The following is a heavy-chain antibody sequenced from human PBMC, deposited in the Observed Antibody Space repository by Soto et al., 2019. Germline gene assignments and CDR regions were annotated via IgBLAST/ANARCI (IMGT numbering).Heavy chain of an antibody. V-gene: IGHV1-46*01. Sequence: ASVKVSCKSSGYTFTNYYMHWVRQAPGQGLEWLGIINPVGGTTSYAQKFQGRVTLTRDTSTSTVYLEMSSLTSEDTAVYFCARGVNYDVLTGPKYYGMDVWGQGTAVTVSS. CDR2: INPVGGTT. CDR1: GYTFTNYY. CDR3: ARGVNYDVLTGPKYYGMDV. J-gene: IGHJ6*02. D-gene: IGHD3-9*01.